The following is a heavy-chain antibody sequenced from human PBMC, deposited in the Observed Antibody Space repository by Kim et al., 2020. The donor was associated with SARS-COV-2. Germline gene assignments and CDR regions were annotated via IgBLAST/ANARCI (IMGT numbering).Heavy chain of an antibody. CDR3: ARDKMSGATHFDY. V-gene: IGHV3-7*03. J-gene: IGHJ4*02. D-gene: IGHD1-26*01. Sequence: YYVDSVKGRFTISRDNAKSSVDLQMNSLRAEDTAVYYCARDKMSGATHFDYWGQGTLVTVPS.